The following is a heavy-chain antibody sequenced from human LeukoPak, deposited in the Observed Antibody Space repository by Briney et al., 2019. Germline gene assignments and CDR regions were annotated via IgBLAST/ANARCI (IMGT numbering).Heavy chain of an antibody. CDR3: ARDIRGIAAAGFDY. J-gene: IGHJ4*02. V-gene: IGHV7-4-1*02. CDR2: INTNTGNP. Sequence: ASVKASCKASGYTFTSYAMNWVRQAPGQGLEWMGWINTNTGNPTYAQGFTGRFVFSLDTSVSTAYLQISSLKAEDTAVYYCARDIRGIAAAGFDYWGQGTLVTVSS. D-gene: IGHD6-13*01. CDR1: GYTFTSYA.